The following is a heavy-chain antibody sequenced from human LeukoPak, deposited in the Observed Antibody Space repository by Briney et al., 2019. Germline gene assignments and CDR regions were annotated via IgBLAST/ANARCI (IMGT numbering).Heavy chain of an antibody. CDR3: ARDGDHDYGDHHFDY. D-gene: IGHD4-17*01. Sequence: GGSLRLSCAASGFTFDDYGMSWVRQAPGKGLEWVSGINWNGGSTGYADSVKGRFTISRDNAKNSLYLQMNSLRAEDTALYYCARDGDHDYGDHHFDYWGQGTLVTVSS. J-gene: IGHJ4*02. V-gene: IGHV3-20*04. CDR2: INWNGGST. CDR1: GFTFDDYG.